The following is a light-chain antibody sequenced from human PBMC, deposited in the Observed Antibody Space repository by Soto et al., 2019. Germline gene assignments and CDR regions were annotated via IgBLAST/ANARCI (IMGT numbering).Light chain of an antibody. J-gene: IGLJ2*01. V-gene: IGLV1-40*01. CDR2: GNS. CDR1: SSNIGAGYD. Sequence: HSVLTQPPSVSGAPGERVTISCTGSSSNIGAGYDVHWYQQLPGTAPKLLIYGNSNRPSGVPDRFSGSKSGTSASLAITGLQAEDEADYYCQSFASSLSGVVFGGGTKLTVL. CDR3: QSFASSLSGVV.